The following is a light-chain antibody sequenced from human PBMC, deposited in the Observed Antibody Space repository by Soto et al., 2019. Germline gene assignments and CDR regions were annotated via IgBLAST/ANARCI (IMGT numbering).Light chain of an antibody. Sequence: DIQMTQSPSTLSASVGDRVTITCRASQSIISLLAWYQQKPGKAPKLLIYKASSLESGVPSRFSGSGSGTEFTLTISSLQPDDFATYYCQQYNSYPGTFGQGTKVEIK. V-gene: IGKV1-5*03. J-gene: IGKJ1*01. CDR2: KAS. CDR1: QSIISL. CDR3: QQYNSYPGT.